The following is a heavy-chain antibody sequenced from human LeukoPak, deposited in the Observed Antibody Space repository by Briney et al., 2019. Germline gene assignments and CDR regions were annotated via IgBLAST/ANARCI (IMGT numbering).Heavy chain of an antibody. CDR3: ASRDANIVGPTRAFDI. V-gene: IGHV4-34*01. Sequence: PSETLSLTCAVYGGSFSGYYWSWIRQPPGKGLEWIGEINHSGSTNYNPSLKSRVTISVDTSKNQFSLKLSSVTAADTAVYYCASRDANIVGPTRAFDIWGQGTMVTVSS. CDR2: INHSGST. CDR1: GGSFSGYY. D-gene: IGHD1-26*01. J-gene: IGHJ3*02.